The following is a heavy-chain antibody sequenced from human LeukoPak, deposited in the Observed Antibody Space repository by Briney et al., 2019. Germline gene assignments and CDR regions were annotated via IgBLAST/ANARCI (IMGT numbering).Heavy chain of an antibody. J-gene: IGHJ4*02. V-gene: IGHV1-2*02. Sequence: ASVKVSCKASGYTITDYYMHWVRQAPGQGLEWMGWINPHSGGTNYAQNFQGRVTMTRDTSISTVYMEVSRLRSDDTAVYYCARDSSYSSSLYYFEYWGQGTLVTVSS. CDR2: INPHSGGT. D-gene: IGHD6-6*01. CDR3: ARDSSYSSSLYYFEY. CDR1: GYTITDYY.